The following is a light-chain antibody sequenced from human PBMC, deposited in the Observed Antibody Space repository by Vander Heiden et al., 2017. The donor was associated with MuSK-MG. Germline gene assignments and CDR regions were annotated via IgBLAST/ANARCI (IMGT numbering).Light chain of an antibody. J-gene: IGLJ1*01. V-gene: IGLV2-14*03. Sequence: SALTQPASVSGSPGQSITLSCTGTSSDVGGYDFVSWDQQDPGKAHKFMIYDVHIRPSGVADRFSGSKSGNTASLTISGLQDEDEADYYCSAYTGSGTLVFGPGTKVTVL. CDR1: SSDVGGYDF. CDR2: DVH. CDR3: SAYTGSGTLV.